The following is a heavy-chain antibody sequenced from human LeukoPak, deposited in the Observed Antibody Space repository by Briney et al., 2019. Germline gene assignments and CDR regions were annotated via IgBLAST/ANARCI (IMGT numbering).Heavy chain of an antibody. CDR3: ARIRRGWSQNWDY. CDR2: IKQDGSEK. D-gene: IGHD6-19*01. J-gene: IGHJ4*02. Sequence: GGSLRLSCAVSGFTFSQYWMTWVRQAPGKGLEWVANIKQDGSEKYYVDSVKGRFTISRDNAKNSLYLQMNSLRAEDTAVYYCARIRRGWSQNWDYWGQGTLVTVSS. CDR1: GFTFSQYW. V-gene: IGHV3-7*01.